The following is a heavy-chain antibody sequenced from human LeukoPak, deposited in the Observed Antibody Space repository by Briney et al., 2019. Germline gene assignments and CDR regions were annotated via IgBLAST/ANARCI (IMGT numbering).Heavy chain of an antibody. D-gene: IGHD3-10*01. Sequence: GESLKISCKGSGYSFANYWIGWVRQMPGKGLEWVGIIYPGDSDTTYNPSFQGPVTISADKSTNTTDLQWSSLEASDTAMYYCARRAPFGSGRVYYFDYWGEGTLV. J-gene: IGHJ4*02. V-gene: IGHV5-51*01. CDR3: ARRAPFGSGRVYYFDY. CDR1: GYSFANYW. CDR2: IYPGDSDT.